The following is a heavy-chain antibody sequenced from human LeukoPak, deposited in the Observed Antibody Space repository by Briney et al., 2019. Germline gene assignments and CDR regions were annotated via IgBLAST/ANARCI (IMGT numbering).Heavy chain of an antibody. V-gene: IGHV1-2*02. CDR2: IYPKTGGT. D-gene: IGHD1-26*01. Sequence: ASVTVSCKASGYXFTGYYLHWVRQAPGQGLEWMGWIYPKTGGTSYAQKFQGRVTMTRDTSISTAYMELIGLRSDDTAVYYCAGPWDQVGFDPWGQGTLVSVSS. J-gene: IGHJ5*02. CDR3: AGPWDQVGFDP. CDR1: GYXFTGYY.